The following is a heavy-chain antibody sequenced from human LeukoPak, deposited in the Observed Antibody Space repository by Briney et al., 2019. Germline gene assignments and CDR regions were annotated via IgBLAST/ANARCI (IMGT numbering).Heavy chain of an antibody. CDR2: IYTSGST. D-gene: IGHD3-10*01. Sequence: PSQTLSLTCTVSGGSISSGSYYWSWIRQPAGKGLEWIGRIYTSGSTNYNPSLKSRVTISVDTSKNQFSLKLSSVTAADAAVYYCARLRWVRGGQELAIFDPWGQGTLVTVSS. J-gene: IGHJ5*02. CDR1: GGSISSGSYY. CDR3: ARLRWVRGGQELAIFDP. V-gene: IGHV4-61*02.